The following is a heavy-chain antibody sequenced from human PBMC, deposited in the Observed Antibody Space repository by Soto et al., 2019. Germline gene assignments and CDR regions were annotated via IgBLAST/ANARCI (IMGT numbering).Heavy chain of an antibody. CDR1: GAALSSGGYF. D-gene: IGHD6-19*01. J-gene: IGHJ5*02. CDR2: IYYSGGT. CDR3: TREQSDDNYFDP. V-gene: IGHV4-61*08. Sequence: QVKLQESGPGLVKPSETLSLTCTVSGAALSSGGYFWTWVRQPPGKGLEWLGYIYYSGGTYYNPSLKSRVTISLDKSKSQFSLRLRSVTAADTAVYYCTREQSDDNYFDPWGQGTLVTVSS.